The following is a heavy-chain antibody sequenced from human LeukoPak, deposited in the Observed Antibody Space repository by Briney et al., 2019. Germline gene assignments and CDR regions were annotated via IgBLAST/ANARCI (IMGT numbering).Heavy chain of an antibody. CDR1: GASITAFY. D-gene: IGHD7-27*01. V-gene: IGHV4-4*07. CDR2: VFTGGSH. CDR3: ASNTGTVFDY. Sequence: SETLSLTCTVSGASITAFYWNWIRQPPGKGLEWVGRVFTGGSHNYNPSLRSRITMSVDLSKNQVSLNLHSVTAADTAVYYCASNTGTVFDYWGQGALVTVSS. J-gene: IGHJ4*02.